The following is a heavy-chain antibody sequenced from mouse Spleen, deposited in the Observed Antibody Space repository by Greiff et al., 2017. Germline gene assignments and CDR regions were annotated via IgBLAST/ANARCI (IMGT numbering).Heavy chain of an antibody. CDR3: ARNDGKRGYYAMDY. V-gene: IGHV5-17*01. D-gene: IGHD2-3*01. Sequence: EVKLVESGGGLVKPGGSLKLSCAASGFTFSDYGMHWVRQAPEKGLEWVAYISSGSSTIYYADTVKGRFTISRDNAKNTLFLQMTSLRSEDTAMYYCARNDGKRGYYAMDYWGQGTSVTVSS. J-gene: IGHJ4*01. CDR1: GFTFSDYG. CDR2: ISSGSSTI.